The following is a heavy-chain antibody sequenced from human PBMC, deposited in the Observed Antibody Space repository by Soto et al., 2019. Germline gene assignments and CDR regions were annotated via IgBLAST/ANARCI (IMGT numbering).Heavy chain of an antibody. V-gene: IGHV1-18*01. D-gene: IGHD3-9*01. CDR1: GYTFTSYG. CDR3: ARDRYYDNLLPFDY. J-gene: IGHJ4*02. CDR2: ISAYNGNT. Sequence: ASVKVSCKASGYTFTSYGISWVRQAPGQGLEWMGWISAYNGNTNYAQKLQGRVTMTTDTSTSTAYMELRSLRSDDTAVYYCARDRYYDNLLPFDYWGQGTLVTVSS.